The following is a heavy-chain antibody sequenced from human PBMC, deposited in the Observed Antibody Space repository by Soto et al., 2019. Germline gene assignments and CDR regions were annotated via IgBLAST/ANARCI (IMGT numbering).Heavy chain of an antibody. V-gene: IGHV3-48*01. CDR1: GFTFSSYS. J-gene: IGHJ4*02. CDR3: ARGSYDNGFDY. Sequence: GGSLRLSCAASGFTFSSYSMNWVRQAPGKGLEWVSYISSSSSTIYYADSVKGRFTISRDNAKNSLYLQMNSLRAEDTAVYYCARGSYDNGFDYWGQGTLVTVSS. D-gene: IGHD5-12*01. CDR2: ISSSSSTI.